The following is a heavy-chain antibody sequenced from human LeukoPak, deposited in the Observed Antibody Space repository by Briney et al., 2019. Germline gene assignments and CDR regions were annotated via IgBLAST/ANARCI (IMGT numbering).Heavy chain of an antibody. CDR1: GYSFITNW. CDR3: ARFGASSGCDY. Sequence: GESLKISCKGSGYSFITNWIGWVRQMPGKGLEWMGVINPGDSDTRYTPSSQGQVIISADKSINTAYLQWSSLKASDTAMYYCARFGASSGCDYWGQGTLVTVSS. J-gene: IGHJ4*02. CDR2: INPGDSDT. D-gene: IGHD6-19*01. V-gene: IGHV5-51*01.